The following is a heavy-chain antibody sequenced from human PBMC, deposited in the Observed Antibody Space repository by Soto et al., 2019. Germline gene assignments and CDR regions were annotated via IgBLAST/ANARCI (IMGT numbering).Heavy chain of an antibody. CDR2: ISPKSGGT. J-gene: IGHJ4*02. CDR3: ARPPGYISDWYYFDL. V-gene: IGHV1-2*02. Sequence: QVQLMQSGAEVKKPGASVKVSCEASGYTFFDYYMHWVRQAPGQGFERMGRISPKSGGTNYEQKFQGRVTMTGNTSRNTADMELSSLMSEDTAVYYCARPPGYISDWYYFDLWGQGTLVTVSS. D-gene: IGHD6-19*01. CDR1: GYTFFDYY.